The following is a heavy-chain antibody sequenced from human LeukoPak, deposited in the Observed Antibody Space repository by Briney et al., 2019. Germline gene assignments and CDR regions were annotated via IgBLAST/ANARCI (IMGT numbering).Heavy chain of an antibody. V-gene: IGHV5-51*01. CDR2: IYPGDSDT. J-gene: IGHJ5*02. CDR1: GYSFISYW. CDR3: TRQAAILTGSDFWFDP. Sequence: GESLKISCKGSGYSFISYWIGWVRQMPGKGLEWMGIIYPGDSDTTYNPSFEGQVTISADKSITTAYLQWSSLKASDTAIYYCTRQAAILTGSDFWFDPWGQGTLVTVSS. D-gene: IGHD3-9*01.